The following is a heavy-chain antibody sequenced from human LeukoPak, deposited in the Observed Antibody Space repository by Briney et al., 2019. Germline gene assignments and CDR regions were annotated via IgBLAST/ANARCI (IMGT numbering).Heavy chain of an antibody. D-gene: IGHD2-15*01. V-gene: IGHV1-2*02. J-gene: IGHJ4*02. CDR3: ARSYCSGGSCYPGDFDY. CDR1: GYTFTGYY. CDR2: INPNSGGT. Sequence: ASVKVSCKASGYTFTGYYMHWVRQAPGQGLEWMGWINPNSGGTNYAQKFQGRVTMTRDTSISTAYMELSRLRSDDTAVYYCARSYCSGGSCYPGDFDYWGQGTLVTVSS.